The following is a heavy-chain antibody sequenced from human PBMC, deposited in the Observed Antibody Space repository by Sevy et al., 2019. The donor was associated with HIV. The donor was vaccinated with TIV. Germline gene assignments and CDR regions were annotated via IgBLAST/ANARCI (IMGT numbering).Heavy chain of an antibody. Sequence: GGSLRLSCRASAFNVGDYVMNWFRQAPGKGLDWVGFIRSKAYGETREYAASVKGRVTISREDSKGIAYLQMHRLKTEDTGRYYCTRAMYYHDSGSYYGMDVWGQGTTVTVSS. CDR3: TRAMYYHDSGSYYGMDV. D-gene: IGHD3-10*01. V-gene: IGHV3-49*03. CDR2: IRSKAYGETR. CDR1: AFNVGDYV. J-gene: IGHJ6*02.